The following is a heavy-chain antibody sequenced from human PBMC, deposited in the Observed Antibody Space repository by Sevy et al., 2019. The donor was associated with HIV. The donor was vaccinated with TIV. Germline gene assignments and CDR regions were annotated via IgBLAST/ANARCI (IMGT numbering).Heavy chain of an antibody. V-gene: IGHV3-23*01. CDR3: ARTEYTSGWFY. D-gene: IGHD6-19*01. Sequence: GGSLRLSCPTSGFSFYTYAMTWVRQAPGKGLEWVASIRDNGAKTFYADSVKGRFTISRDNSQSTLFLHMNSLRGDDTAVYFCARTEYTSGWFYWGQGTLVTVSS. J-gene: IGHJ4*02. CDR1: GFSFYTYA. CDR2: IRDNGAKT.